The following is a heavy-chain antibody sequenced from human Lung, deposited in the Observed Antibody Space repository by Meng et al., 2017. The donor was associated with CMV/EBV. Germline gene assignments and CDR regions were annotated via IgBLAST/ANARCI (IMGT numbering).Heavy chain of an antibody. D-gene: IGHD2-2*01. V-gene: IGHV3-30*02. CDR1: GFPFSSYG. CDR3: AKDRCSSTSCRYYYYGMDV. Sequence: GGPLRLXCAAPGFPFSSYGMHGVRQAPGKGLGWVEFIRHDGSNKYYADSVKGRFTISRDSSKNTLYLQMNSLRAEDTAVYYCAKDRCSSTSCRYYYYGMDVWGQGXTVTVSS. CDR2: IRHDGSNK. J-gene: IGHJ6*02.